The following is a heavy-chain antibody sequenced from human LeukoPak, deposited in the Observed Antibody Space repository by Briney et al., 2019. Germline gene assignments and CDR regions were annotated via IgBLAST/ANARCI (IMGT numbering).Heavy chain of an antibody. CDR2: ISSSGSTI. V-gene: IGHV3-11*01. CDR3: AIYPTHIRYIVATM. CDR1: GFTFSDYY. J-gene: IGHJ4*02. Sequence: GGSLRLPCAASGFTFSDYYMSWIRQAPGKGLEWVSYISSSGSTIYYADSVKGRFAISRDNAKNSLYLQMNSLRAEDTAVYYCAIYPTHIRYIVATMWGQGTLVTVSS. D-gene: IGHD5-12*01.